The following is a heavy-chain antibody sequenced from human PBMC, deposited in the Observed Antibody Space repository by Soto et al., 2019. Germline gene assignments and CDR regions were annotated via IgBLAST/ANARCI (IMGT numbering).Heavy chain of an antibody. V-gene: IGHV1-18*03. J-gene: IGHJ4*02. D-gene: IGHD6-19*01. Sequence: QVQLMQSGVEVKKAGASVKVSCKTSGYIFSNHGITWVRQAPGQGLEWMGWISAYNGNTDYAQKFQDRVTVTADTSTKIAYIELRSLRSDDMAMYYCARGGIYSSDWHFDSWGQGTLVTVSS. CDR3: ARGGIYSSDWHFDS. CDR2: ISAYNGNT. CDR1: GYIFSNHG.